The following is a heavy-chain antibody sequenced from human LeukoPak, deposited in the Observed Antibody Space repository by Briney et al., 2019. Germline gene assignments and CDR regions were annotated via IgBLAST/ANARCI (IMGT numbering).Heavy chain of an antibody. CDR3: ARKRPNYFDY. Sequence: GGSLRLSCSASGFTFSTYWMAWVRQAPGKGPEWVANINLDGSQKYYVDSEKGRFTISRDNAENSLYLQMNSLRAEDTALYYCARKRPNYFDYWGQGTLVTVSS. J-gene: IGHJ4*02. CDR1: GFTFSTYW. CDR2: INLDGSQK. V-gene: IGHV3-7*01.